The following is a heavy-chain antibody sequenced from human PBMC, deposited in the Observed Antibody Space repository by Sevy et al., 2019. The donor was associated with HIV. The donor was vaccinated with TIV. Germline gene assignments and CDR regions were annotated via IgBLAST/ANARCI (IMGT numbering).Heavy chain of an antibody. CDR2: ISTSTSTTTI. J-gene: IGHJ5*02. CDR3: ARAAGWFDA. Sequence: GGSLRLSCAASGFTFSTYGMSWVRQAPGKGLEWVSYISTSTSTTTIYYADSVKGRFTISRDNAKNSIYLQMNSLRVDDTAVYYCARAAGWFDAWGQGTLVTVSS. CDR1: GFTFSTYG. V-gene: IGHV3-48*04.